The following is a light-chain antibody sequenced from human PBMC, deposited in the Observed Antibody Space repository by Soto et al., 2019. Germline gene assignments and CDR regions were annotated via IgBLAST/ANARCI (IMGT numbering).Light chain of an antibody. CDR2: TSG. V-gene: IGKV1-39*01. J-gene: IGKJ2*01. Sequence: IHMTQSPSSLSASVGDRITVTCRASQRITTYVNWYQLKPGEAPKLLISTSGTLQRGVPSRFSGSGSGTDFTITIARLQPAEFATYFCQQTYSNPYTFGQGTKLEIK. CDR1: QRITTY. CDR3: QQTYSNPYT.